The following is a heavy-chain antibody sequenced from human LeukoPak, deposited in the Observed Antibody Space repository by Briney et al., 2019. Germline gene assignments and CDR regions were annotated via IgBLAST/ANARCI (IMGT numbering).Heavy chain of an antibody. D-gene: IGHD3-10*01. CDR2: IYYSGST. CDR1: GGSISSGGYY. Sequence: PSETLSLTCTVSGGSISSGGYYWSWIRQHPGKGLEWIGYIYYSGSTYYNPSLKSRVTISVDTSKNQFSLKLSSVTAADTAEYYCARAMVRGVRLFDYWGQGTLVTVSS. CDR3: ARAMVRGVRLFDY. J-gene: IGHJ4*02. V-gene: IGHV4-31*03.